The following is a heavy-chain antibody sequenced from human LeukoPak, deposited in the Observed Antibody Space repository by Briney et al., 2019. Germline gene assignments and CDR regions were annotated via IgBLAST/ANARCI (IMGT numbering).Heavy chain of an antibody. D-gene: IGHD3-22*01. CDR2: ISSSSSYI. J-gene: IGHJ4*02. CDR1: GFTFSSYS. V-gene: IGHV3-21*01. Sequence: AGGSLRLSCAASGFTFSSYSMNWVRQAPGKGLEWVSSISSSSSYIYYADSVKGRFTISRDNAKNSLYLQMNSLRAEDTAVYYCARDYDSSGQSNFDYWGQGTLVTVSS. CDR3: ARDYDSSGQSNFDY.